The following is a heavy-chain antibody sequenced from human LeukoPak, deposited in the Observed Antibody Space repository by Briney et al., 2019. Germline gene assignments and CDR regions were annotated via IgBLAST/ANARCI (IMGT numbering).Heavy chain of an antibody. CDR1: GFTFSSYS. J-gene: IGHJ4*02. CDR3: ATTPPQSDY. Sequence: AGGSLRLSCAASGFTFSSYSMNWVRQAPGKGLEWVSSISSSSSYIYYADSVKVRFTISGDNAKNSLYLQMNSLRAEDTAVYYCATTPPQSDYWGQGTLVTVSS. D-gene: IGHD6-19*01. V-gene: IGHV3-21*01. CDR2: ISSSSSYI.